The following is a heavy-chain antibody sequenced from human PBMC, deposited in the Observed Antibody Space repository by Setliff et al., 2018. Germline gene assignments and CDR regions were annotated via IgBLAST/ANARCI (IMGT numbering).Heavy chain of an antibody. V-gene: IGHV4-59*11. CDR1: GGSIGPHY. D-gene: IGHD3-22*01. Sequence: SETLSLTCTVSGGSIGPHYWSWIRQAPGKGLEWIGYIYYSGSTNYNPSLKSRVTISVDTSKNQFSLKLGSVTAADTAVYYCARYRGNYYDSSGYYSGDAFDIWGQGTMVTVSS. CDR2: IYYSGST. CDR3: ARYRGNYYDSSGYYSGDAFDI. J-gene: IGHJ3*02.